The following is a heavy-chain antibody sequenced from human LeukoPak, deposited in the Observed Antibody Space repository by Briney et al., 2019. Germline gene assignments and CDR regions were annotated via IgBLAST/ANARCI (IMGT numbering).Heavy chain of an antibody. Sequence: GGSLRLSCAASGFTFSSYAMHWVRQAPGKGLEYVSAISIHGGDTYYANSVKGRFTISRDNSKNALYLQMGSLRAEDMAVYYCARVLRDASGYYDYWGQGTLVTVSS. J-gene: IGHJ4*02. V-gene: IGHV3-64*01. CDR3: ARVLRDASGYYDY. CDR2: ISIHGGDT. CDR1: GFTFSSYA. D-gene: IGHD3-22*01.